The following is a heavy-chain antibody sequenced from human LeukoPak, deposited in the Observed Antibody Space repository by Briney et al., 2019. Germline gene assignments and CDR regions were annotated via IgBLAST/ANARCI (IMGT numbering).Heavy chain of an antibody. D-gene: IGHD5-18*01. Sequence: SETLSLTCTVSGGSISSSSAYCGWVRPPPGKGLGWIGSIYYSKNTYYNPSLKSRVTISADTSKNHFSLTLGSVSATDTAVYYCVSPRGFSYGYFDYWGQGTLVTVSS. J-gene: IGHJ4*02. CDR2: IYYSKNT. V-gene: IGHV4-39*02. CDR3: VSPRGFSYGYFDY. CDR1: GGSISSSSAY.